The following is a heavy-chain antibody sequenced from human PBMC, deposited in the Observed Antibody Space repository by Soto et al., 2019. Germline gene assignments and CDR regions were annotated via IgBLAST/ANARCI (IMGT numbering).Heavy chain of an antibody. CDR2: VYHSGST. Sequence: QVQLQESGPGLVKPSGTLSLTCAVSGGSISTSNCWSWVRQPPGKGLEWIGEVYHSGSTNYNPSFKSRVAMSVDKSKNQFPLKLNSVTAADTALYYCARTSTSGTRFDYWGQGSLVTVSS. J-gene: IGHJ4*02. CDR1: GGSISTSNC. CDR3: ARTSTSGTRFDY. V-gene: IGHV4-4*02. D-gene: IGHD1-1*01.